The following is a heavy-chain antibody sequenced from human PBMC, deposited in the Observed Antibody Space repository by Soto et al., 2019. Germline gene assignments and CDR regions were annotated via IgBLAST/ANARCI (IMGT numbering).Heavy chain of an antibody. CDR1: GFIFSSHW. CDR2: IKQDGSEK. Sequence: AGGSLRLSCAASGFIFSSHWMSWVRQGPGKGLEWVANIKQDGSEKYYVDSVKGRFIISRDNAKNSLYLQMNSLRAEDTAVYYCARDGVVAGLYFDYWGQGTLVTVSS. CDR3: ARDGVVAGLYFDY. D-gene: IGHD6-19*01. V-gene: IGHV3-7*01. J-gene: IGHJ4*02.